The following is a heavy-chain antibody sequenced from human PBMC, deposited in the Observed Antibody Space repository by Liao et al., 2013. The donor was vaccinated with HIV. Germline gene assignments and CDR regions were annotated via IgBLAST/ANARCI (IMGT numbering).Heavy chain of an antibody. J-gene: IGHJ4*02. CDR3: ARGFRLRLGLVDY. Sequence: QVQLQESGSGLVKPSETLSLTCTVSGGSISSYYWSWIRQPPGKGLEWIGYIYYSGSTYYNPSLESRVTMSVDTSKNQFSLKLSSVTAADTAVYYCARGFRLRLGLVDYWGQGTRVTVSS. CDR1: GGSISSYY. V-gene: IGHV4-59*12. D-gene: IGHD3-16*01. CDR2: IYYSGST.